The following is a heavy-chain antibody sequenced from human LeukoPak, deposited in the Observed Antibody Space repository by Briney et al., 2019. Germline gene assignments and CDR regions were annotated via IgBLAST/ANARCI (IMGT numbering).Heavy chain of an antibody. CDR1: GFTFSSYA. Sequence: GGSLRLSCAASGFTFSSYAMHWVRQAPGKGLEWVAVISYDGSNKYYADSVKGRFTISRDNSKNTLYLQMNSLRAEDTAVYYCASHGYCSSTSCYQRDRAFDIWGQGTMVTVSS. V-gene: IGHV3-30-3*01. CDR2: ISYDGSNK. D-gene: IGHD2-2*03. CDR3: ASHGYCSSTSCYQRDRAFDI. J-gene: IGHJ3*02.